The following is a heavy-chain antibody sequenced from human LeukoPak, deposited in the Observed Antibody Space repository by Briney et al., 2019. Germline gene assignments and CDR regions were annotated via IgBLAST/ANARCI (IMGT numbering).Heavy chain of an antibody. V-gene: IGHV4-39*01. D-gene: IGHD6-19*01. Sequence: PSETLSLTCTVSGGSLTSTNYYWGWIRQSPGKGLEWIGSIYYSGSTYYNPSPKSRVTISVDTSKNQLSLKLSSVTAADTAVYYCARLTPGIAVAGTVDYWGQGTLVTVSS. J-gene: IGHJ4*02. CDR1: GGSLTSTNYY. CDR3: ARLTPGIAVAGTVDY. CDR2: IYYSGST.